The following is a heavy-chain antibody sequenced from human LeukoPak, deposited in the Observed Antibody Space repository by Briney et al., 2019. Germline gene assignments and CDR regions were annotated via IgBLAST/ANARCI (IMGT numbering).Heavy chain of an antibody. D-gene: IGHD6-19*01. Sequence: GGSLRLSCAASGFTFSSYAMYWVRQAPGKGLEWVSGIFGSGGSTHYADSVKGRFTISRDNSKNTVYLQMNSLRAEDTALYYCATTTTGYTSGRFPGWPVDYWGQGTLVTVSS. CDR2: IFGSGGST. V-gene: IGHV3-23*01. CDR3: ATTTTGYTSGRFPGWPVDY. CDR1: GFTFSSYA. J-gene: IGHJ4*02.